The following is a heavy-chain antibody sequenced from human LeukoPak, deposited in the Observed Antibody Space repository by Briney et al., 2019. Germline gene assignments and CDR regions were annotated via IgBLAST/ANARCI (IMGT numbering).Heavy chain of an antibody. CDR2: ISVYSGKI. V-gene: IGHV1-18*01. D-gene: IGHD3-3*01. Sequence: ASVKVSCKASGYTFTSYAISWVRQVPGQGLEWMGWISVYSGKIDYPQRVQDRVTMTTDTSTNTAYMELRSLRSDDTAVYYCAKLGGSPNVLRFLEWPRTENYWGQGTLVTVSS. J-gene: IGHJ4*02. CDR3: AKLGGSPNVLRFLEWPRTENY. CDR1: GYTFTSYA.